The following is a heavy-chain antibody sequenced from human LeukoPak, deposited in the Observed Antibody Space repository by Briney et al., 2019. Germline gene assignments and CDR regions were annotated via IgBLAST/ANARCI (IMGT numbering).Heavy chain of an antibody. CDR3: ARGRMQWLGVRWETRPPSAFDY. J-gene: IGHJ4*02. V-gene: IGHV4-59*01. D-gene: IGHD6-19*01. CDR2: IYDSGST. CDR1: GGSISSYY. Sequence: SETLSLTCTVSGGSISSYYWSWIRQPPGKGLEWIGNIYDSGSTNYNPSLKSRVTISVDTSKNQFSLKLSSVTAADTAVYYCARGRMQWLGVRWETRPPSAFDYWGQGTLVTVSS.